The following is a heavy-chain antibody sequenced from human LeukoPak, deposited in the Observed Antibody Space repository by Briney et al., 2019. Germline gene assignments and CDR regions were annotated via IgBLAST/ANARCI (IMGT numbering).Heavy chain of an antibody. CDR2: ISGSGGST. V-gene: IGHV3-23*01. D-gene: IGHD6-6*01. Sequence: GGSLRLSCVASGFTFSSYATNWVRQVPGKGLEWVSAISGSGGSTFYVDSVKGRFTISRDNSKNTLYLQMNSLRAEDTAVYYCAMSYSSSSVVAFDIWGQGKMVTVSS. CDR3: AMSYSSSSVVAFDI. J-gene: IGHJ3*02. CDR1: GFTFSSYA.